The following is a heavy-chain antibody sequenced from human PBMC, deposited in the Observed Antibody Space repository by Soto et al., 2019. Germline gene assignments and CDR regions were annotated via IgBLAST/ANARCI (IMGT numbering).Heavy chain of an antibody. Sequence: SQTLSLTCAVYGGSFSDYSWTWIRQPPGKGLEWIGEINHSGSTNYNPSLKSRVTISVDTSKNQFSLKLSSVTAADTAVYYCARVVVVIPPGYYYAMDVWGEGTTVTVSS. CDR1: GGSFSDYS. CDR2: INHSGST. D-gene: IGHD3-22*01. J-gene: IGHJ6*04. CDR3: ARVVVVIPPGYYYAMDV. V-gene: IGHV4-34*01.